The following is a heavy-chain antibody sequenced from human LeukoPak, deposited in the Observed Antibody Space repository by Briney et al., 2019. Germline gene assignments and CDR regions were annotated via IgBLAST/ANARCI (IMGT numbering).Heavy chain of an antibody. CDR3: AKDTAGCSGGSCYRNYYYYGMDV. Sequence: GRSLRLSCAASGFTFDDYAMHWVRQAPGKGLEWVSGISWNSDSIGYADSVKGRFTISRDNAKNSLYLQMNSLRAENTALYYCAKDTAGCSGGSCYRNYYYYGMDVWGQGTTVTVSS. CDR2: ISWNSDSI. D-gene: IGHD2-15*01. V-gene: IGHV3-9*01. CDR1: GFTFDDYA. J-gene: IGHJ6*02.